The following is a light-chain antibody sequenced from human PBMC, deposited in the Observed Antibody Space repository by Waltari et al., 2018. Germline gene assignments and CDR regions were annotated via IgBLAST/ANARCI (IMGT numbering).Light chain of an antibody. CDR2: RNN. CDR1: SSNIGSNY. CDR3: AAWDDSLSGPV. J-gene: IGLJ2*01. V-gene: IGLV1-47*01. Sequence: QFVLTQPPSASGTPGQRVTISCSGSSSNIGSNYVYWYQQLPGTAPKLHIYRNNQRPAGVPAGFAGSKTGTSASLAISGRRSEDEADYYCAAWDDSLSGPVFGGGTKLTVL.